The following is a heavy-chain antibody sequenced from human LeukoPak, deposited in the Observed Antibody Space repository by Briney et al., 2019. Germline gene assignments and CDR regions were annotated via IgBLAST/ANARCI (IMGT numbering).Heavy chain of an antibody. Sequence: PGGSLRLSCAASGFTFSDYYMSWIRQAPGKGLEWVSYISSSGSTIYYADSVKGRFTISRDNAKNSLYLLMNSLRAEDTAVYYCARSRIAAASPVGYWGQGTLVTVSS. J-gene: IGHJ4*02. D-gene: IGHD6-13*01. V-gene: IGHV3-11*04. CDR3: ARSRIAAASPVGY. CDR1: GFTFSDYY. CDR2: ISSSGSTI.